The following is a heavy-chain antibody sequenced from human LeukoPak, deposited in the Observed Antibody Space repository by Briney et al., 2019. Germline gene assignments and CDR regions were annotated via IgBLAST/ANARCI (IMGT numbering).Heavy chain of an antibody. Sequence: GGSLRLSCVASGFIFTNYWMHWVRQVPGQGLVWVSRIDLDGTTTLYADSVMGRFTISRDNVKNTLYLQMSSLTAEDTAVYYCARDLSGPFDYWGRGTLVTVSS. CDR2: IDLDGTTT. D-gene: IGHD3-10*01. CDR3: ARDLSGPFDY. V-gene: IGHV3-74*01. CDR1: GFIFTNYW. J-gene: IGHJ4*02.